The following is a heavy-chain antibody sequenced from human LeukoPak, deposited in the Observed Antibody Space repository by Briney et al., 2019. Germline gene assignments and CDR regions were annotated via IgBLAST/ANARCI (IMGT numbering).Heavy chain of an antibody. J-gene: IGHJ4*02. Sequence: PGGSLRLSCAASGFTFSSYAMSWVRQAPGKGLEWVSAISGSGGSTYYADSVKGRFTISRDNSKNTLCLQMNTLRAGDTAVYSCAKNGRGYSSDYFDYWGQGTLVTVSS. CDR3: AKNGRGYSSDYFDY. D-gene: IGHD5-18*01. V-gene: IGHV3-23*01. CDR1: GFTFSSYA. CDR2: ISGSGGST.